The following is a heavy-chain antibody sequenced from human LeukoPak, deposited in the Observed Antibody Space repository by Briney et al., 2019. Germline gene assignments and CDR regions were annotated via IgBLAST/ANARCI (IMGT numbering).Heavy chain of an antibody. CDR2: IKQDGSEK. CDR3: TRDAGGYNNLYYMDV. J-gene: IGHJ6*03. V-gene: IGHV3-7*01. Sequence: GGSLRLSCAASEFTLRSYWVEWVRQAPGKGLEWVANIKQDGSEKYYVDSVKGRFTISGDNARNSVYLQMNSLRAEDTAVYYCTRDAGGYNNLYYMDVWGKGTTVIVSS. CDR1: EFTLRSYW. D-gene: IGHD1-14*01.